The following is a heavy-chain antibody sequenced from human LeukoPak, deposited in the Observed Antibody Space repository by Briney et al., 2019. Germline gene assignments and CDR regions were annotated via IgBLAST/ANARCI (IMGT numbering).Heavy chain of an antibody. Sequence: SETLSLTCAVYGGSFSGYYWSWIRQPPGKGLEWIGEISHSGSTNYNPSLKSRVTISVDTSKNQFSLKLSSVTAADTAVYYCARLRRYYGSGSYQIIAYRYYYMDVWGKGTTVTISS. J-gene: IGHJ6*03. CDR1: GGSFSGYY. V-gene: IGHV4-34*01. CDR3: ARLRRYYGSGSYQIIAYRYYYMDV. D-gene: IGHD3-10*01. CDR2: ISHSGST.